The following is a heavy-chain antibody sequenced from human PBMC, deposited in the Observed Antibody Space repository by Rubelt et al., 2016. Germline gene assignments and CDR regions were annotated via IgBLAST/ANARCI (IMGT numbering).Heavy chain of an antibody. CDR2: ISYDGSKK. D-gene: IGHD6-13*01. CDR3: ARPLTAAVPSPIDS. J-gene: IGHJ4*02. Sequence: QVQLQQWGAGLLKPSETLSLTCAVYGGSFSDYYWSWVRQAPGKGLEWVAVISYDGSKKYYADSVTGRFTISRDNSKNTLYLQMNSLRAEDTAVYYCARPLTAAVPSPIDSWGQGTLVTVSS. CDR1: GGSFSDYY. V-gene: IGHV3-30*03.